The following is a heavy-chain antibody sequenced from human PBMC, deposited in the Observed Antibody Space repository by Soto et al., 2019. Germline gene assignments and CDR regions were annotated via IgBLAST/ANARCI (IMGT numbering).Heavy chain of an antibody. D-gene: IGHD3-10*01. CDR3: ARDRFGEPHAHFDY. CDR2: ISAYNGNT. Sequence: ASVKVSCKASGYTFTSYGISWVRQAPGQGLEWMGWISAYNGNTNYAQKLQGRVTMTTDTSTSTAYMELRSLRSDDTAVYYCARDRFGEPHAHFDYWGQGTLVTVSS. V-gene: IGHV1-18*01. CDR1: GYTFTSYG. J-gene: IGHJ4*02.